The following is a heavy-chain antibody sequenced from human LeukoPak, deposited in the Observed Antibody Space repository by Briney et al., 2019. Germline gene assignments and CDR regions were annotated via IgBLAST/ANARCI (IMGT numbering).Heavy chain of an antibody. CDR1: GASISSYY. CDR3: SRGQQWFDP. Sequence: TPSETLSLTCTVSGASISSYYWSWIRQPPGKGLEWIAYISSSGSTKYNPSLKSRLTLSVDTSKNQFSLKLTSMTAADTAVYYCSRGQQWFDPWGQGTLVTVSS. CDR2: ISSSGST. V-gene: IGHV4-59*08. J-gene: IGHJ5*02.